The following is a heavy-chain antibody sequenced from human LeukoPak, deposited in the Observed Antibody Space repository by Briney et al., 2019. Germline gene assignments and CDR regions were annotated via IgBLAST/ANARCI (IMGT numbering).Heavy chain of an antibody. J-gene: IGHJ5*02. V-gene: IGHV3-53*05. CDR3: ARNWFDP. Sequence: GGSLRLSCAASGFTYSRDYMSWARQAPGKGLEWVSVIYSGGSTYDADSVKGRFTISRDKSKNTVYLQMNSLRFEDTAMYYCARNWFDPWGQGTLVTVSS. CDR2: IYSGGST. CDR1: GFTYSRDY.